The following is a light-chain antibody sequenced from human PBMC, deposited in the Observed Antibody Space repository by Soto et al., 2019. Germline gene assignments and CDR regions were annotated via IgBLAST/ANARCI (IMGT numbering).Light chain of an antibody. J-gene: IGKJ2*01. CDR2: DAS. Sequence: DIQMTQSPSTLSASVGDRVTITCRASQSISSWLAWYQQKPGKAPKLLIYDASSLESGVPSRFSGSGSGTEFTLTISSLQPDDFGAYYCQQYNSYSPYTFGQGPKLEIK. CDR1: QSISSW. V-gene: IGKV1-5*01. CDR3: QQYNSYSPYT.